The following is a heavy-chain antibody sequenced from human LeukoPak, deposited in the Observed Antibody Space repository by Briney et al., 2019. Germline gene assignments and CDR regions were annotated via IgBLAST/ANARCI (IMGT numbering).Heavy chain of an antibody. J-gene: IGHJ6*02. V-gene: IGHV3-15*01. CDR1: GFTFSNAW. CDR2: IKSKTDGGTT. D-gene: IGHD2-2*01. CDR3: TTDHVEELPDDIVVVPAARLLHYYYYGMDV. Sequence: GGSLRLSCAASGFTFSNAWMSRVRQAPGKGLEWVGRIKSKTDGGTTDYAAPVKGRFTISRDDSKNTLYLQMNSLKTEDTAVYYCTTDHVEELPDDIVVVPAARLLHYYYYGMDVWGQGTTVTVSS.